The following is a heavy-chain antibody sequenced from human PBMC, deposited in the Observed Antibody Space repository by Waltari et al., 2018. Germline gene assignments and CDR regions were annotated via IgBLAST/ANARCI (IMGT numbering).Heavy chain of an antibody. CDR3: ARMGSWFGELLPPYYYYYGMDV. D-gene: IGHD3-10*01. Sequence: EVQLVESGGGLIQPGGSLRLSCAASGFTVSSNYMSWVRPAPGKGLAWVSVIYSGGSTYDADSGKGRFTISRDNSKNTLYLQMNSRRAEDTAVYYCARMGSWFGELLPPYYYYYGMDVWGQGTTVTVSS. V-gene: IGHV3-53*01. J-gene: IGHJ6*02. CDR2: IYSGGST. CDR1: GFTVSSNY.